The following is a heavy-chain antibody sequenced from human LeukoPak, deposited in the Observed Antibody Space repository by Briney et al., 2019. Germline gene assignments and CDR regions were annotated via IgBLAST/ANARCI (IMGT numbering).Heavy chain of an antibody. CDR1: GYTFTDSY. CDR3: ARAQKATFYYYYYYMDV. V-gene: IGHV1-2*06. Sequence: ASVKVSCKTSGYTFTDSYIHWVRQAPGQGLEWMGRINPNSGDPNYPQKFQGRVTMTRDTSISTAYMEMSSLRSEDTAVYYCARAQKATFYYYYYYMDVWGKGTTVTISS. CDR2: INPNSGDP. J-gene: IGHJ6*03. D-gene: IGHD5-24*01.